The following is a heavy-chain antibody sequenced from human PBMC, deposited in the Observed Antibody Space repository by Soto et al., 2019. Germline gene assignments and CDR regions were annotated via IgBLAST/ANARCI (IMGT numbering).Heavy chain of an antibody. CDR3: ARGGTHNDYRFQH. CDR2: IYYTGST. Sequence: QLQLQESGLGLVKPSQTLSLTCTVSGGSISSGDYFWSWIRHHPEKGLEWIGYIYYTGSTFLNPSLKSRVTISVDTSKNQFSLILTSVTAADTAVYYCARGGTHNDYRFQHWGQGTLVTVSS. D-gene: IGHD4-4*01. J-gene: IGHJ1*01. V-gene: IGHV4-31*03. CDR1: GGSISSGDYF.